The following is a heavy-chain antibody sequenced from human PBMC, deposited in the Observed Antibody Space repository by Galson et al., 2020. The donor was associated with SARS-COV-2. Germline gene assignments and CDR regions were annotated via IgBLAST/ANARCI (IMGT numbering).Heavy chain of an antibody. V-gene: IGHV4-31*03. CDR3: ARDLLVTAAPYYYGMDV. Sequence: SETLSLTCTVSGGSISSGGYYWSWISQHPGKGLEWIGYIYYSGSTYYNPSLKSRVTISVDTSKNQFSLKLSSVTAADTAVYYCARDLLVTAAPYYYGMDVWGQGTTVTVSS. CDR1: GGSISSGGYY. D-gene: IGHD2-21*02. CDR2: IYYSGST. J-gene: IGHJ6*02.